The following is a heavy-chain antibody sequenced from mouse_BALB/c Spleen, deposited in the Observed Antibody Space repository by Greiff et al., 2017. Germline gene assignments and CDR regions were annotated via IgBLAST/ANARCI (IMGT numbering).Heavy chain of an antibody. V-gene: IGHV7-3*02. Sequence: EVKLVESGGGLVKPGGSLKLSCATSGFTFTDYYMSWVRQPPGKALEWLGFIRNKANGYTTEYSASVKGRFTISRDNSQSILYLQMNTLRAEDSATYYCARVYDNYAMDYWGQGTSVTVSS. D-gene: IGHD2-12*01. CDR2: IRNKANGYTT. J-gene: IGHJ4*01. CDR1: GFTFTDYY. CDR3: ARVYDNYAMDY.